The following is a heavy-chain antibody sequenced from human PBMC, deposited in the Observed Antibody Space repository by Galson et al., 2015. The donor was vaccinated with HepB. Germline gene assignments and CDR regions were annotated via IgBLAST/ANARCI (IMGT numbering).Heavy chain of an antibody. CDR3: ARRLRSTSVGMDV. CDR1: GFTFSDYD. V-gene: IGHV3-13*01. Sequence: ALRLSCAASGFTFSDYDMHWVRQVTGQGLDWVSAIGAVGDTFYSGSVKGRFTISRENAKNSLYLRMNNLRVGDTATYYCARRLRSTSVGMDVWGQGTTVTVS. J-gene: IGHJ6*02. CDR2: IGAVGDT. D-gene: IGHD4-17*01.